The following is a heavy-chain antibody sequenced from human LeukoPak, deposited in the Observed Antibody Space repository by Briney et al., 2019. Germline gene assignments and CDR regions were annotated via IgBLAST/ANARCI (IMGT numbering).Heavy chain of an antibody. J-gene: IGHJ4*02. V-gene: IGHV3-23*05. CDR3: ARSVPDYTRFDF. D-gene: IGHD4-11*01. CDR2: FKTNYNQV. Sequence: GGSLRLSCVASGSTFSDYAMNWVRQAPGKGLEWVSTFKTNYNQVYYAESVRGRFTISTDNSKNTAYLQMNSLRVEDTALYYCARSVPDYTRFDFWGQGALVTVSS. CDR1: GSTFSDYA.